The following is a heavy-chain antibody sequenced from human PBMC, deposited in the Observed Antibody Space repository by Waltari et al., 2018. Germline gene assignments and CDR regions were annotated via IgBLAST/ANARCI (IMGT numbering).Heavy chain of an antibody. J-gene: IGHJ5*02. V-gene: IGHV1-69*08. D-gene: IGHD3-10*01. CDR2: IIPIFGTA. Sequence: QVQLVQSGAEVQTPGSSVKVYCKASGGTFSRYAISCVRQAPGQGLEWMGRIIPIFGTANYAQKFQGRVTITADKSTSTAYMELSSLRSEDTAVYYCAGSGSYGGFDPWGQGTLVTVSS. CDR1: GGTFSRYA. CDR3: AGSGSYGGFDP.